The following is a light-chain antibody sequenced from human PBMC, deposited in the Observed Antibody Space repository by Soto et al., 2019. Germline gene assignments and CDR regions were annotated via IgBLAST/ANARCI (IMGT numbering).Light chain of an antibody. Sequence: DIQMTQSPSSLSASVGDSVTITCRASQDISNYLAWFQQRPGKPPKLLIYAASTLESGVPSRFSGGRSGTDFTLSISSLQLEDVATCYCQKYDRLPLTLGPGTKVEIK. V-gene: IGKV1-27*01. CDR1: QDISNY. CDR3: QKYDRLPLT. J-gene: IGKJ3*01. CDR2: AAS.